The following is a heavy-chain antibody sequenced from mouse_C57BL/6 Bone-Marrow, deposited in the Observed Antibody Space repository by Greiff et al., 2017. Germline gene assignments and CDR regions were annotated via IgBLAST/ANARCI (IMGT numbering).Heavy chain of an antibody. D-gene: IGHD2-2*01. Sequence: QVQLQQPGAELVKPGASVKLSCKASGYTFTSYWITWVKQRPGQGLEWIGDIYPGSGSTNYNEKFKSKATLTVDTSSSTAYMQLSSLTSDDSAVYYCASPLSTSVTTRGLAYWGQGTLVTVSA. CDR2: IYPGSGST. J-gene: IGHJ3*01. CDR3: ASPLSTSVTTRGLAY. V-gene: IGHV1-55*01. CDR1: GYTFTSYW.